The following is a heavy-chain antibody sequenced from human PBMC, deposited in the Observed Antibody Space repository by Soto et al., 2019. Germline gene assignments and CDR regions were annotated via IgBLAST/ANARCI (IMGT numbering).Heavy chain of an antibody. CDR1: GGSISSGDYY. J-gene: IGHJ5*02. Sequence: LSLTCTVSGGSISSGDYYWSWIRQPPGKGLEWIGYIYYSGSTYYNPSLKSRVTISVDTSKNQFSLKLSSVTAADTAAYYCARHPDCISTSCYRLFGPCGQGALVTVSS. CDR2: IYYSGST. V-gene: IGHV4-30-4*01. CDR3: ARHPDCISTSCYRLFGP. D-gene: IGHD2-2*01.